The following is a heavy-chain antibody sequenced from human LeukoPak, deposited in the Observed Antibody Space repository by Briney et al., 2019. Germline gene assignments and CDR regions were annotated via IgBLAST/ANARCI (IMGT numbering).Heavy chain of an antibody. CDR3: ARDEVTTPRD. D-gene: IGHD4-17*01. Sequence: PGRSLRLPCSASGFTFSRYVMHWVRQAPGKGLEWVAVMWYDGSNKYYADSVKGRFTISRDNSKNTLYLRMHSLRGGDTAVYYCARDEVTTPRDWGQGTLVTVSS. CDR2: MWYDGSNK. J-gene: IGHJ4*02. V-gene: IGHV3-33*01. CDR1: GFTFSRYV.